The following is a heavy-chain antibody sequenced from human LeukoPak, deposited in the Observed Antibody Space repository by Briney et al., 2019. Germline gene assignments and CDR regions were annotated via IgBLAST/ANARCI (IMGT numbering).Heavy chain of an antibody. CDR3: ARNSELVGGDY. V-gene: IGHV1-69*04. J-gene: IGHJ4*02. Sequence: SVKVSCKASGGTFSSYAISWVRRAPGQGLEWMGRIIPILGIANYAQKFQGRVTITADKSTSTAYMELSSLRSEDTAVYYCARNSELVGGDYWGQGTLVTVSS. CDR2: IIPILGIA. D-gene: IGHD2-15*01. CDR1: GGTFSSYA.